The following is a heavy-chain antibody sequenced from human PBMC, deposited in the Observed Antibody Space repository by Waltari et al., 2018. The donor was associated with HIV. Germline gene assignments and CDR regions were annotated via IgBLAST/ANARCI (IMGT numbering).Heavy chain of an antibody. V-gene: IGHV3-53*02. J-gene: IGHJ6*02. CDR1: GFPVTNHY. CDR2: ICTGGTT. Sequence: EVQMLAIGGGLIQTGGSLGLSCVVSGFPVTNHYMSWVRQAPGKGLEWVSVICTGGTTYYTDTVKGRFTISRDNRKNTLYLQMSSLRDEDTAVYYCAREEGGGLDVWGQGTTVTVS. CDR3: AREEGGGLDV.